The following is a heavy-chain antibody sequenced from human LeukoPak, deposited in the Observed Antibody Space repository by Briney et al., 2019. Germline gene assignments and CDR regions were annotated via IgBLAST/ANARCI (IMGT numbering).Heavy chain of an antibody. CDR2: IYYSGST. V-gene: IGHV4-39*07. CDR3: ARRPGDPIYYYYYMDV. CDR1: GGSISSSSYY. J-gene: IGHJ6*03. Sequence: SETLSLTCTVSGGSISSSSYYWGWIRQPPGKGLEWIGSIYYSGSTYYNPSLKSRVTISVDTSKNQFSLKLSSVTAADTAVYYCARRPGDPIYYYYYMDVWGKGTTVTVSS. D-gene: IGHD4-17*01.